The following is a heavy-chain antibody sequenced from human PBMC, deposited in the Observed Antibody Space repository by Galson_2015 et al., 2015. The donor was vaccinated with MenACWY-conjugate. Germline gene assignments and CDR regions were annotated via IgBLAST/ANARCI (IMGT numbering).Heavy chain of an antibody. CDR1: GFTFRNYG. J-gene: IGHJ4*02. V-gene: IGHV3-30*18. CDR3: AKEGAARTFREEFDY. CDR2: VSYDGGTK. Sequence: SLRLSCAASGFTFRNYGMHWVRQTPDKGLEWVAVVSYDGGTKYYADSVKGRFSISRDNSKNTVDLQMNSLSVDDTAVYFCAKEGAARTFREEFDYWGQGTLVTVSS. D-gene: IGHD5-24*01.